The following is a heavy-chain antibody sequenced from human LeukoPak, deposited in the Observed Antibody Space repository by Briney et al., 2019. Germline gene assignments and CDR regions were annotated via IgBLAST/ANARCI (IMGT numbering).Heavy chain of an antibody. V-gene: IGHV3-23*01. J-gene: IGHJ4*02. D-gene: IGHD5-24*01. CDR3: ANIEMATMLFDY. Sequence: PGGSLRLSCAASGFTFSSYGMSWVRQAPGKGLEWVSAISDTGGSTYYADSVKGRFTISRDNSKNTLYLQMNSLRAADTAVYYCANIEMATMLFDYWGQGTLVTVSS. CDR2: ISDTGGST. CDR1: GFTFSSYG.